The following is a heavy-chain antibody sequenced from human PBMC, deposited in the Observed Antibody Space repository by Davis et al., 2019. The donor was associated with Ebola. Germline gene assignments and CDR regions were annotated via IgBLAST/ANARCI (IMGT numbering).Heavy chain of an antibody. CDR3: AVLWFGELLDNDY. J-gene: IGHJ4*02. V-gene: IGHV4-30-4*07. CDR2: YYYTGST. CDR1: GGFVSSGGYS. D-gene: IGHD3-10*01. Sequence: SETLSLTCAVSGGFVSSGGYSWSWIRQPPGKGLEWLGYYYYTGSTYYNPSLKSRVTISVDTSKNQFSLKLSSVTAADTAVYYCAVLWFGELLDNDYWGQGTLVTVSS.